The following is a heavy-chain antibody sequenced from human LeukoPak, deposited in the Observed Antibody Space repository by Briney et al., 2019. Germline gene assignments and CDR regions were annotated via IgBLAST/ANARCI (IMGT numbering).Heavy chain of an antibody. Sequence: GGSLRLFCAPSGYTFSSYAISCVRQGLVKRLEWVSTISDSGGSTFFADPVKGRFTISRDSSKNTLYLQMDSLRAEDTAVYYSARKPAIGHGPLYYWGQGTLVTVSS. D-gene: IGHD1-14*01. CDR3: ARKPAIGHGPLYY. CDR2: ISDSGGST. J-gene: IGHJ4*02. V-gene: IGHV3-23*01. CDR1: GYTFSSYA.